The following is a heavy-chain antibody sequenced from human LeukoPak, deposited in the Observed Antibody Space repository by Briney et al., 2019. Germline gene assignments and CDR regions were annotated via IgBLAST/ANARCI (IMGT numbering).Heavy chain of an antibody. V-gene: IGHV4-59*01. CDR3: GRDGGSYYFDY. CDR1: GGSISIYY. J-gene: IGHJ4*02. CDR2: IYYSGYT. D-gene: IGHD1-26*01. Sequence: SDTLSLTCTVSGGSISIYYWIWLRQPPGKGLEWVSYIYYSGYTNYNPSLKSRITLSVDTFKNQFFLTQSSVAGAGPAVYYCGRDGGSYYFDYWGQGTLVTVSS.